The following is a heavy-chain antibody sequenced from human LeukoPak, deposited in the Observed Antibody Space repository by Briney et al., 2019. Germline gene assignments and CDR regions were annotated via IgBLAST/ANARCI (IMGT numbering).Heavy chain of an antibody. CDR2: ISGSTSTI. CDR1: GFTFSSYI. Sequence: GGSLRLSCAASGFTFSSYILNWVRQTPGKRLEWLSYISGSTSTIYYADSVKGRFTISRDNAKNSLYLQMNSLRDEDTAVYFCARDHNWGLDYWGQGTLVTVSS. V-gene: IGHV3-48*02. CDR3: ARDHNWGLDY. D-gene: IGHD7-27*01. J-gene: IGHJ4*02.